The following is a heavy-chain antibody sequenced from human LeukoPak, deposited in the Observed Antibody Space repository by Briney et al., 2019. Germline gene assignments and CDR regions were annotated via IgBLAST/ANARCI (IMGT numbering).Heavy chain of an antibody. CDR3: ARVRRYCSGGSCYSGWYDP. J-gene: IGHJ5*02. Sequence: SQTLSLTCTVSGGSISSGSYYWRWIRQPAGKGLEWIGRIYTSGSTNYNPSLKSRFTISVDTSKNQFSLKLSSVTAADTAVYYCARVRRYCSGGSCYSGWYDPWGQGTLVTVSS. CDR1: GGSISSGSYY. D-gene: IGHD2-15*01. V-gene: IGHV4-61*02. CDR2: IYTSGST.